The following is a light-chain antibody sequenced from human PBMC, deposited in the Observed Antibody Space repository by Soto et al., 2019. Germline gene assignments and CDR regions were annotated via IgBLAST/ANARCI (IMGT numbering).Light chain of an antibody. V-gene: IGKV3-15*01. CDR3: QHYNSYSEA. Sequence: EIVMTQSPATLSVSPGERATLSCRSSQSFSSRLAWYQQKLGQAPRLLIYGASTRATGIPARFSGSGSGTDFTLTISSLQPDDFATYYCQHYNSYSEAFGQGTKVDIK. J-gene: IGKJ1*01. CDR1: QSFSSR. CDR2: GAS.